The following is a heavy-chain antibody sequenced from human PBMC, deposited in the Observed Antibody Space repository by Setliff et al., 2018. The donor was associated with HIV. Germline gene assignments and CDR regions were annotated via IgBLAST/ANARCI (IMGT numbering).Heavy chain of an antibody. CDR1: GGSIRSSSYY. V-gene: IGHV4-39*01. CDR2: IYYRGNT. D-gene: IGHD2-21*02. J-gene: IGHJ1*01. CDR3: ARHYGAVKSVVTVVAKYFPH. Sequence: SETLSLTCNVSGGSIRSSSYYWGWIRQPPGKGLERIGSIYYRGNTYYNPSLKSRVTISVDTSKNQFSLKLTSVTAADTAVYYCARHYGAVKSVVTVVAKYFPHWGQGTLVTVSS.